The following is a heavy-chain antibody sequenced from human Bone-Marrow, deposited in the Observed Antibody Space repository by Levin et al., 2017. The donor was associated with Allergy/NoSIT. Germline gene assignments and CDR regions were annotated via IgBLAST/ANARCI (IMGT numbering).Heavy chain of an antibody. CDR3: ARAVEGYCSSTSCYSLPWFDP. CDR1: GGSISSYY. D-gene: IGHD2-2*01. J-gene: IGHJ5*02. CDR2: IYYSGST. V-gene: IGHV4-59*01. Sequence: PSETLSLTCTVSGGSISSYYWSWIRQPPGKGLEWIGYIYYSGSTNYNPSLKSRVTISVDTSKNQFSLKLSSVTAADTAVYYCARAVEGYCSSTSCYSLPWFDPWGQGTLVTVSS.